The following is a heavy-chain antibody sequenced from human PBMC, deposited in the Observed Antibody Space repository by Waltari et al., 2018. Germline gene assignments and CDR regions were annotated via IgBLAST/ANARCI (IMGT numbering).Heavy chain of an antibody. CDR3: ATLGGCSSTSCYTGTLFDY. D-gene: IGHD2-2*02. CDR2: VDPEDGET. V-gene: IGHV1-69-2*01. Sequence: EVQLVQSGAEVKKPGATVKISCKVSGYTFTDYYMHWVQQAPGKGLEWMGLVDPEDGETIYAEKFQGRVTITADTSTDTAYMELSSLRSEDTAVYYCATLGGCSSTSCYTGTLFDYWGQGTLVTVSS. J-gene: IGHJ4*02. CDR1: GYTFTDYY.